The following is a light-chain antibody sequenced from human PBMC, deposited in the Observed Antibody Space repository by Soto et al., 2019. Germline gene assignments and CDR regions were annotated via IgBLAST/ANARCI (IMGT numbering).Light chain of an antibody. V-gene: IGLV2-8*01. CDR2: EVS. CDR3: SSYAGSNNYV. CDR1: SSDVGGYNY. J-gene: IGLJ1*01. Sequence: QSALTQPPSASGSPGQSVPISCTGTSSDVGGYNYVSWYQQHPGKAPKLMFYEVSKRPSGVPDRCSDSKSGKPASLTVCGLHAEDEADYYLSSYAGSNNYVFGPGTKLTVL.